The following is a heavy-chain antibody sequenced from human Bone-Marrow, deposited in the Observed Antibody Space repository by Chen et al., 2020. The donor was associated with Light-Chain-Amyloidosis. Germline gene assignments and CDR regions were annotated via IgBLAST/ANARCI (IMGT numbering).Heavy chain of an antibody. Sequence: QVQLVESGGGVVQPGRSLRLSCVASGFTFSSYGIFWVRQAPGKGLEWVALISYDANREFYADSVKGRFTVSRDNSKNTLYLPMNSLRIEDTAVYYCAKARLYSGSYWGIVDYWGQGTLVTVSS. V-gene: IGHV3-30*18. CDR1: GFTFSSYG. CDR3: AKARLYSGSYWGIVDY. D-gene: IGHD1-26*01. J-gene: IGHJ4*02. CDR2: ISYDANRE.